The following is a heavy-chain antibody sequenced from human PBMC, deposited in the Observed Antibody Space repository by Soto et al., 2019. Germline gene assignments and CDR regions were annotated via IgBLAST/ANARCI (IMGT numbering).Heavy chain of an antibody. CDR2: ISYDGSNK. Sequence: PGGSLRLSCAASGFTFSSYAMHWVRQAPGKGLEWVAVISYDGSNKYYADSVKGRFTISRDNSKNTLYLQMNSLRAEDTAVYYCARGSVAGIWFDPRGQGTLVTVSS. D-gene: IGHD6-19*01. CDR1: GFTFSSYA. V-gene: IGHV3-30-3*01. J-gene: IGHJ5*02. CDR3: ARGSVAGIWFDP.